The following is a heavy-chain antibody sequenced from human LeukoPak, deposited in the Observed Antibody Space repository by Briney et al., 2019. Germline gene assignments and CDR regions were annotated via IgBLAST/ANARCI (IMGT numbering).Heavy chain of an antibody. CDR3: VRELRHTAMDD. CDR2: IKEDGTYT. CDR1: GFTFSRHW. J-gene: IGHJ4*02. V-gene: IGHV3-74*01. D-gene: IGHD5-18*01. Sequence: GGSLRLSCAASGFTFSRHWMHWVRQAPGKGLVWVSRIKEDGTYTSYVDSVKGRFTMSRDNARNTLYLEMNSLRAEDTAVYYYVRELRHTAMDDWGQGTPVTVSS.